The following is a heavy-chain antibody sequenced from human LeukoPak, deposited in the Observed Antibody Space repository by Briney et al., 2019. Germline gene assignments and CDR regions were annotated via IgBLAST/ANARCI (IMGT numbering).Heavy chain of an antibody. CDR2: IYTTGST. V-gene: IGHV4-61*02. Sequence: KPSEPLSLTCTVSGRSLSVGGYYWRWIRQPAGKGLEWIGRIYTTGSTNYNPSLKSRVTISVDTSKNQFSLRLSSVTAADSAVYYCARDYYYYYGLDVWGQGTTVTVTS. CDR3: ARDYYYYYGLDV. CDR1: GRSLSVGGYY. J-gene: IGHJ6*02.